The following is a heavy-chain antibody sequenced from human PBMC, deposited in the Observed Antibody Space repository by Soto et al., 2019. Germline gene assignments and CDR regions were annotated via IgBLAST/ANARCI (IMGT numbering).Heavy chain of an antibody. CDR3: AKDHDSILVPDAFDI. D-gene: IGHD2-21*02. V-gene: IGHV1-8*01. CDR1: GYTFTSYD. CDR2: MNPNSGNT. Sequence: ASVKVSCKASGYTFTSYDINWVRQATGQGLEWMGWMNPNSGNTGYAQKFQGRVTMTRNTSISTAYMELSSLRSEDTAVYYCAKDHDSILVPDAFDIWGQGTMVTVSS. J-gene: IGHJ3*02.